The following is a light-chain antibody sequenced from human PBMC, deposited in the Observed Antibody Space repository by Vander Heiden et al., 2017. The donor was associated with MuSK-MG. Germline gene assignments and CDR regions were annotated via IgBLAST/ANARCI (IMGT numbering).Light chain of an antibody. CDR1: SLKSYY. CDR2: GKN. CDR3: NSRDSSGNHLYV. V-gene: IGLV3-19*01. J-gene: IGLJ1*01. Sequence: SSELTQYPAVSVALGQTVRITCQGHSLKSYYASKYQQKPGQAPVLVIYGKNNRPSGIPDRFSGSSSGNTASLTITGAQAEDEADYYCNSRDSSGNHLYVFGTGTKVTVL.